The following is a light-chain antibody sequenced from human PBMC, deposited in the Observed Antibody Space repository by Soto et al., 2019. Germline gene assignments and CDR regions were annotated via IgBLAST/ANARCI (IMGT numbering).Light chain of an antibody. CDR3: AAWDDSLSGPHVV. J-gene: IGLJ2*01. CDR2: RNN. V-gene: IGLV1-47*01. CDR1: SSNIGSNY. Sequence: QSVLTQPPSASGTPGQWVTISCSGSSSNIGSNYVYWYQQLPGTAPKLLIYRNNQRPSGVPDRFSGSKSGTSASLAISGLRSEDEADYYCAAWDDSLSGPHVVFGGGTKLTVL.